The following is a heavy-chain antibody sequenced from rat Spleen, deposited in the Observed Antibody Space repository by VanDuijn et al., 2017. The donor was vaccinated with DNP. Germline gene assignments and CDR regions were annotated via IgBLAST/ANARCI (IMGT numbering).Heavy chain of an antibody. CDR1: GFNFNDYW. CDR3: ARGTNYGGYADYFDY. Sequence: EVQLVESGGGLVQPGRSLKLSCAASGFNFNDYWMGWVRQAPGKGLEWIGQINKDSSTITYIPSLKDKFTISRDNDQNTLYLQMSKLGSEDTAIYYCARGTNYGGYADYFDYWGQGVMVTVSS. CDR2: INKDSSTI. D-gene: IGHD1-11*01. V-gene: IGHV4-2*01. J-gene: IGHJ2*01.